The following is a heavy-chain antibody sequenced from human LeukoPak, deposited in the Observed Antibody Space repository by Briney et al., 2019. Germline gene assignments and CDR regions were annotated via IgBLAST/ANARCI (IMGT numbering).Heavy chain of an antibody. D-gene: IGHD5/OR15-5a*01. Sequence: GGSLRLSCAASGFTFNRHWMSWVRQAPGKGLEWVASIKQDGSEKYYADSVKGRFIISRDNAENSVSLQMNSLRAEDTAMYYCARLLGHSTIYDLWGQGTLVTVSS. CDR1: GFTFNRHW. J-gene: IGHJ5*02. CDR2: IKQDGSEK. V-gene: IGHV3-7*01. CDR3: ARLLGHSTIYDL.